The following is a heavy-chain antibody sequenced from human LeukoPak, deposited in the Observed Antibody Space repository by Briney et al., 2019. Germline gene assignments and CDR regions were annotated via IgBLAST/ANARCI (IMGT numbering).Heavy chain of an antibody. CDR3: AKGLGVPNDY. D-gene: IGHD1-26*01. CDR2: IRYDGSNK. Sequence: GGSLRLSCAASGFTFSSYGMHWVRQAPGKGLEWVAFIRYDGSNKYYAGSVKGRFTISRDNSKNTLYLQMNSLRAEDTAVYYCAKGLGVPNDYWGQGTLVTVSS. CDR1: GFTFSSYG. V-gene: IGHV3-30*02. J-gene: IGHJ4*02.